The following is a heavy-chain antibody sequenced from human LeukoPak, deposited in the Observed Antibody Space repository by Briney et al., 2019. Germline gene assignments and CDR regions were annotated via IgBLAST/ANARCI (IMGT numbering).Heavy chain of an antibody. D-gene: IGHD6-13*01. V-gene: IGHV3-21*01. CDR3: ARDKLYSSSWYALFDY. CDR1: VFTFSSYS. Sequence: GGPLSFSGAASVFTFSSYSMNWVRKPPGRGLEGSSSISSSGSYIYYADSVKGRFTISRDNAKNSLYLQMNSLRAEDTAVYYCARDKLYSSSWYALFDYWGQGTLVTVSS. J-gene: IGHJ4*02. CDR2: ISSSGSYI.